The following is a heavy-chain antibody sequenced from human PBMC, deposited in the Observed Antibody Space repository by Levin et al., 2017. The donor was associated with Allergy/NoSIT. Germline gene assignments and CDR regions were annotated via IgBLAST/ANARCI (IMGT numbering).Heavy chain of an antibody. V-gene: IGHV4-39*01. Sequence: PSETLSLTCTVSGGSISSSSYYWGWIRQPPGKGLEWIGSIYYSGSTYYNPSLKSRVTISVDTSKNQFSLKLSSVTAADTAVYYCARLPLEDNSKVSSSTSWIDYWGQGTLVTVSS. CDR1: GGSISSSSYY. CDR2: IYYSGST. J-gene: IGHJ4*02. CDR3: ARLPLEDNSKVSSSTSWIDY. D-gene: IGHD2-2*01.